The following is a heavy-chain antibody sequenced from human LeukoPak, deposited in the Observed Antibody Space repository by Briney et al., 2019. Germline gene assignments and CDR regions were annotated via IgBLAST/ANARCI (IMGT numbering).Heavy chain of an antibody. D-gene: IGHD6-6*01. J-gene: IGHJ4*02. V-gene: IGHV4-4*07. CDR3: ARESQYSSSSPFDY. CDR2: IYTSGST. Sequence: PSETLSLTCTVSGGSISSYYWSWIRQPAGKGLEWIGRIYTSGSTNYNPSLKSRVTMSVDTSKNQFSLKLSSVTAADTAVYYRARESQYSSSSPFDYWGQGTLVTVSS. CDR1: GGSISSYY.